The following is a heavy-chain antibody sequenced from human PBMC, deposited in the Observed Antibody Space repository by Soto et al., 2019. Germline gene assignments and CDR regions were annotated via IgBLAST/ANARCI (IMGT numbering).Heavy chain of an antibody. D-gene: IGHD6-13*01. V-gene: IGHV4-31*03. Sequence: QVQLQESGPGLVKPSQTLSLTCTVSGGSISRGGYYWSWIRQLPGKGLEWMGFIYYSGSTYYNPSLKSRATISVDTSKNPFSLTLSSMTAADSAVYYCARGGTAQFPLDYWGQGTQVTVSS. CDR3: ARGGTAQFPLDY. CDR2: IYYSGST. CDR1: GGSISRGGYY. J-gene: IGHJ4*02.